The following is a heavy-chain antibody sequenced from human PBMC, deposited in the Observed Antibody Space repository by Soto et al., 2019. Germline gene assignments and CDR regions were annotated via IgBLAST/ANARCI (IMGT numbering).Heavy chain of an antibody. CDR2: ISYDGSNK. J-gene: IGHJ6*02. D-gene: IGHD6-13*01. Sequence: ESGGGVVQPGRSLRLSCAASGFTFSSYAMHWVRQAPGKGLEWVAVISYDGSNKYYADSVKGRFTISRDNSKNTLYLQMNSLRAEDTAVYYCAREIAADGKNRYYYYGMDVWGQGTTVTVSS. CDR1: GFTFSSYA. V-gene: IGHV3-30-3*01. CDR3: AREIAADGKNRYYYYGMDV.